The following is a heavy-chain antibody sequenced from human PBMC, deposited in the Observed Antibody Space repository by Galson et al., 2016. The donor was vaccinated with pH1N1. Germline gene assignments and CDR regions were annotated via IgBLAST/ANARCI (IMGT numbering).Heavy chain of an antibody. CDR2: ISGTGDPT. J-gene: IGHJ4*02. CDR1: GFTFINYA. CDR3: AKDLGRYSEIDY. D-gene: IGHD1-26*01. V-gene: IGHV3-23*01. Sequence: SLRLSCAASGFTFINYAMSWVRQAPGKGLEWVSTISGTGDPTYYADSVKGRFTVNRDNSNNRVYLRMNSLRVEDTAVYYCAKDLGRYSEIDYWGQGTLVTVSS.